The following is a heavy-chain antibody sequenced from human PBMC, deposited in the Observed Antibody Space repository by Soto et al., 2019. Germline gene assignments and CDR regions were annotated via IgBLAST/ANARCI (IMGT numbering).Heavy chain of an antibody. Sequence: QVQLEQSGGEVTQPGSSVRVSCKTSGGTFSTYAINWVRQAPGQGLEWMGAFIPLFGTADYSQKFQGRVTITADESTSTAYMELSSLRFDDTAVYFCARPKGTYSSGYYYFDFWGQGTLVTVSS. CDR3: ARPKGTYSSGYYYFDF. CDR2: FIPLFGTA. J-gene: IGHJ4*02. D-gene: IGHD6-19*01. CDR1: GGTFSTYA. V-gene: IGHV1-69*01.